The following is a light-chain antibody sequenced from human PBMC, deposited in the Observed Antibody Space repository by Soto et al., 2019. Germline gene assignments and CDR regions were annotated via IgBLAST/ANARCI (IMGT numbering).Light chain of an antibody. CDR2: EVV. CDR3: TSYTSTSPLV. V-gene: IGLV2-14*01. Sequence: QSALTQPASVSGSPGQSITISCTGTSSDVGGYNYVSWYQHHPGKAPKLMIYEVVNRPSEVSNRFSGSKSGNTAALTISGLQAEDEADYYCTSYTSTSPLVFGTGTKLTVL. CDR1: SSDVGGYNY. J-gene: IGLJ1*01.